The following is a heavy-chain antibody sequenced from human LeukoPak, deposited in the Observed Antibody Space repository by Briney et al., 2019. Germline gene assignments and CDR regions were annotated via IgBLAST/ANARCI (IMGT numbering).Heavy chain of an antibody. Sequence: ASVEVSCKASGYTFTGYYMHWVRQAPGQGLEWMGWINPNSGGTNYAQKFQGRVTMTRDTSISTAYMELSRLRSDDTAVYYCARGVVVVAASHYYYGMDVWGQGTTVTVSS. D-gene: IGHD2-15*01. J-gene: IGHJ6*02. CDR2: INPNSGGT. CDR1: GYTFTGYY. V-gene: IGHV1-2*02. CDR3: ARGVVVVAASHYYYGMDV.